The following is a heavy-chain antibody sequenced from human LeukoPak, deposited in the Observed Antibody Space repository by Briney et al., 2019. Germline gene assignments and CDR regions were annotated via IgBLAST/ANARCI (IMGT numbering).Heavy chain of an antibody. V-gene: IGHV3-33*01. CDR2: IWYAESST. CDR1: GFIFNSYG. Sequence: GGSLRLSCAASGFIFNSYGIHWVRQAPGKGLEWVAVIWYAESSTYYTDSVKGRFTISRDNSKKTVYLQMNSLRVEDTGVYYCARDGSFGRDVWGQGTTITVSS. CDR3: ARDGSFGRDV. J-gene: IGHJ6*02. D-gene: IGHD6-19*01.